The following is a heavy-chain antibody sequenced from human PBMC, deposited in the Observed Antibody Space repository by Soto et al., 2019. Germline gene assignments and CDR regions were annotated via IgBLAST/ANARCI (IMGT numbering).Heavy chain of an antibody. CDR2: IHTGGTT. V-gene: IGHV4-4*07. CDR1: GGSISGFY. Sequence: QVQLQESGPGLVKPSETLSLTCTVSGGSISGFYWNWFRQPAGKGLEWIGRIHTGGTTNYKPSLRSRVTMSVDTSKNQFSLKPTSVTAADTAVYYCARISGGPIRWGQGTLVTVSS. CDR3: ARISGGPIR. J-gene: IGHJ4*02.